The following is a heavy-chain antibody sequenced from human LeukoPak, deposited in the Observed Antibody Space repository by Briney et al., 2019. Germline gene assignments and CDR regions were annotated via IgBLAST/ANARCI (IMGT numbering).Heavy chain of an antibody. CDR2: MRQDGSEK. CDR1: GFTFSRHI. J-gene: IGHJ4*02. Sequence: PGGSLRLSCAASGFTFSRHIISWVRQAPGXXXEWVANMRQDGSEKFYADSVKGRFTISRDNAKNSLYLQMNSLRAEDTAVYYCAREGEAFDYWGQGTLVTVSS. CDR3: AREGEAFDY. V-gene: IGHV3-7*04. D-gene: IGHD3-16*01.